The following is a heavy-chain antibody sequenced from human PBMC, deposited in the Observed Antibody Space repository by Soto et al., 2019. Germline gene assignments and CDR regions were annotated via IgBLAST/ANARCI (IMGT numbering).Heavy chain of an antibody. J-gene: IGHJ4*02. CDR2: ISTSGSTV. Sequence: GGSLRLACAASIFTFITYEMNWVRQAPGKGLEWVSYISTSGSTVYYADSVKGRFTISRDNTRNSLYLQMNSLRDEDTALYYCVRYCSTTLCNGVATRTFDYWGQGTLVTVSS. D-gene: IGHD2-2*01. V-gene: IGHV3-48*03. CDR1: IFTFITYE. CDR3: VRYCSTTLCNGVATRTFDY.